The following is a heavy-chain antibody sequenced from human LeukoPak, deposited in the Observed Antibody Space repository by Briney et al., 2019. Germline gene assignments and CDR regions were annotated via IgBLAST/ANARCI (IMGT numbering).Heavy chain of an antibody. CDR1: GGSFSGYY. D-gene: IGHD5-24*01. Sequence: SETLSLTCAVYGGSFSGYYWSWIRQPPGKGLEWIGYIYYSGSTNYSPSLKSRVTISVDTSKNQFSLKLTSVTAADTAVYYCARGHGREWVQDYWGQGILVTVSS. V-gene: IGHV4-59*01. CDR3: ARGHGREWVQDY. CDR2: IYYSGST. J-gene: IGHJ4*02.